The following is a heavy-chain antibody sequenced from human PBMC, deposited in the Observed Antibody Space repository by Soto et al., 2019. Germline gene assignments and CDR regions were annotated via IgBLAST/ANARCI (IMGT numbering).Heavy chain of an antibody. CDR2: ISYDGSNK. V-gene: IGHV3-30*18. Sequence: GGSLRLSCAASGFTFSSYGMHWVRQAPGKGLEWVAVISYDGSNKYYADSAKGRFTISRDNSKNTLYLQMNSLRAEDTAVYYCAKIYSYAYDYWGQGTLVTVSS. CDR3: AKIYSYAYDY. D-gene: IGHD5-18*01. J-gene: IGHJ4*02. CDR1: GFTFSSYG.